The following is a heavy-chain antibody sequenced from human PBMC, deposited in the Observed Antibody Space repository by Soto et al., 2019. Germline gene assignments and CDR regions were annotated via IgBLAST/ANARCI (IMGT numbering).Heavy chain of an antibody. J-gene: IGHJ3*02. CDR1: GFTFSNAL. D-gene: IGHD3-22*01. CDR2: IKSKTDGGTT. V-gene: IGHV3-15*01. CDR3: TTGRITMIIAAHDAFDI. Sequence: GGSLRLSCAASGFTFSNALMSWVRQAPGKGLEWVGRIKSKTDGGTTDYAAPVKGRFTISRDDSKNTLYLQMNSLKTEETAVYYCTTGRITMIIAAHDAFDIWGEGTMVTV.